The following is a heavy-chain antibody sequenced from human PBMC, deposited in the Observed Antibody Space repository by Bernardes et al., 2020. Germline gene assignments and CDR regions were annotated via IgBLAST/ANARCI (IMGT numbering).Heavy chain of an antibody. CDR2: MNPNSGNT. CDR1: GYTFTSYD. D-gene: IGHD6-19*01. V-gene: IGHV1-8*01. J-gene: IGHJ4*02. CDR3: ARGERIAVAVSTI. Sequence: ASMKVSCKASGYTFTSYDINWVRQATGQGLEWMGWMNPNSGNTGYAQKFQGRVTMTRNTSISTAYMELSSLRSEDTAVYYCARGERIAVAVSTIWGQGTLVTVSS.